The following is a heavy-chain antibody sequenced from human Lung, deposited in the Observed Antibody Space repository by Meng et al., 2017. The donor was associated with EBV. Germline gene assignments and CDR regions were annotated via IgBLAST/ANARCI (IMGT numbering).Heavy chain of an antibody. CDR3: ARDFYGDYSLLDY. J-gene: IGHJ4*03. V-gene: IGHV3-33*01. CDR1: GYTFSSYR. CDR2: IWYDGVKK. D-gene: IGHD4-17*01. Sequence: QVQLVVSGGGVVQPERSLILSCAASGYTFSSYRMHWVRQAPGKGLEWLTFIWYDGVKKSYTDSVKGRFTISRDNSRNTLYLEMDSLRAEDTAMYYCARDFYGDYSLLDYWGHGTLVTVSS.